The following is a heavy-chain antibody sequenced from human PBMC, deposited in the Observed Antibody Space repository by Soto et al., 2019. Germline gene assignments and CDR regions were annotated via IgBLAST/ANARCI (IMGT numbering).Heavy chain of an antibody. Sequence: ASVKVSCKASGGTFSSYAISWVRQAPGQGLEWMGGIIPIFGTANYAQKFQGRVTITADESTSTAYMELSSLRSEDTAVYYCARARDGYNYRYYYYYGMDVWGQGTTVTVSS. D-gene: IGHD5-12*01. V-gene: IGHV1-69*13. J-gene: IGHJ6*02. CDR1: GGTFSSYA. CDR3: ARARDGYNYRYYYYYGMDV. CDR2: IIPIFGTA.